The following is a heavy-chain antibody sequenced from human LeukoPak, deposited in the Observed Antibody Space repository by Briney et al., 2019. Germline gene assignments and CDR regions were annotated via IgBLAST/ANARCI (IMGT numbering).Heavy chain of an antibody. CDR1: GFTFSSYA. D-gene: IGHD5-24*01. CDR2: ISYDGSNK. CDR3: ARAPDGYNYVDAFDI. Sequence: PGGSLRLSCAASGFTFSSYAMHWVRQAPGKGLEWVAVISYDGSNKYYADSVKGRFTISRDNSKNTLYLQMNSLRAEDTAVYYCARAPDGYNYVDAFDIWGQGTMVTVSS. V-gene: IGHV3-30-3*01. J-gene: IGHJ3*02.